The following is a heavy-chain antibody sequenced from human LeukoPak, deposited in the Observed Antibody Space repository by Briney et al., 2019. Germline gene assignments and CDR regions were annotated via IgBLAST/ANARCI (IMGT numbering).Heavy chain of an antibody. CDR3: AKEQSSGGYRVADY. J-gene: IGHJ4*02. V-gene: IGHV3-30*18. CDR1: GFTFSNCG. D-gene: IGHD6-19*01. CDR2: FSYDGSDI. Sequence: GGSLRLSCTASGFTFSNCGMHWVRQAPGKRLEWVAVFSYDGSDIYYGDSVKGRFTTSRDISKNTLYLQMNSLRAEDTAVYYCAKEQSSGGYRVADYWGQGTLVTVSS.